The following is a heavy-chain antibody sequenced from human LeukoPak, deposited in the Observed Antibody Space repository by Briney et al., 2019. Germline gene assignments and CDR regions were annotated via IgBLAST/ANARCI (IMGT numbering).Heavy chain of an antibody. CDR2: IYYSGST. Sequence: SETLSLTCTVSGGSISSYYWNWIRQPPGKGLEWIGYIYYSGSTNYNPSPKSRVTISKDTSKNQFSLTLSSVTAADTAVYFCARSGDSSGSQYFQYRGQGTLVTVSS. CDR3: ARSGDSSGSQYFQY. CDR1: GGSISSYY. D-gene: IGHD3-22*01. J-gene: IGHJ1*01. V-gene: IGHV4-59*01.